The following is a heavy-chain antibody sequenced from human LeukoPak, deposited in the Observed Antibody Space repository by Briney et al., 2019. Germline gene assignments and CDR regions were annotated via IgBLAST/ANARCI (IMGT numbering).Heavy chain of an antibody. V-gene: IGHV4-59*01. CDR3: ARGGSAFDI. Sequence: SETLSLTCTVSGGSISSYYWSWIRQPPGKGLEWIGYIYYSGSTNYNPSLVGRVTISVDTSKNQFSLKLSSMTAADTAVYYCARGGSAFDIWGQGTMVTVSS. D-gene: IGHD2-15*01. J-gene: IGHJ3*02. CDR2: IYYSGST. CDR1: GGSISSYY.